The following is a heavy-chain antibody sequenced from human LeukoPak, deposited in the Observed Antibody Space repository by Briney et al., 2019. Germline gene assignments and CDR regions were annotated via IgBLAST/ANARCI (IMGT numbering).Heavy chain of an antibody. V-gene: IGHV4-39*07. CDR3: ARGRGSSWYRGWFDP. CDR1: GGSISSSSYY. D-gene: IGHD6-13*01. Sequence: SETLSLTCTVSGGSISSSSYYWGWIRQPPGKGLEWIGSIYYSGSTYYNPSLKSRVTISVDTSKNQFSLKLSSVTAADTAVYYCARGRGSSWYRGWFDPWGQGTLVTVSS. CDR2: IYYSGST. J-gene: IGHJ5*02.